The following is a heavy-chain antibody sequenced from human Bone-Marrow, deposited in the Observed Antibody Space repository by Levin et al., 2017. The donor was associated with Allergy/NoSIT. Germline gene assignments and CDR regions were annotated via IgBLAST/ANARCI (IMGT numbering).Heavy chain of an antibody. CDR2: IDWDDDK. CDR1: GFSLSTRGMC. J-gene: IGHJ5*02. V-gene: IGHV2-70*13. Sequence: SGPTLVKTPQTLTLTCTFSGFSLSTRGMCVSWIRQTPGKALEWLALIDWDDDKYYSTSLQTRLTISRDTSKNQVVLTMTNMDPVDTATYYCARTSYYDSSGYYSGRGWLDPWGQGTLVTVSS. CDR3: ARTSYYDSSGYYSGRGWLDP. D-gene: IGHD3-22*01.